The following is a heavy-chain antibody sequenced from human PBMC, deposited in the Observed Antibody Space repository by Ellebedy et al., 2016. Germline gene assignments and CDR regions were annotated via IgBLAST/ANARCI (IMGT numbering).Heavy chain of an antibody. CDR2: IYPGDSNT. Sequence: GESLKISXKGSGYSFTTYWIGWVRQMPGKGLEWMGIIYPGDSNTIYSPSFQGQVTISADKSISTAYLQWSSLKASDTAMYYCARRNYYGSGSYLDYWGQGTLVTVSS. CDR3: ARRNYYGSGSYLDY. CDR1: GYSFTTYW. D-gene: IGHD3-10*01. V-gene: IGHV5-51*01. J-gene: IGHJ4*02.